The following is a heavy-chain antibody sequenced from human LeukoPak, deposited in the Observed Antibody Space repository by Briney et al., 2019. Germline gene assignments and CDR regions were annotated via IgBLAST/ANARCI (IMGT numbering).Heavy chain of an antibody. CDR3: ARRAGIGQAYFDY. J-gene: IGHJ4*02. D-gene: IGHD6-13*01. CDR1: GGSLSSYY. V-gene: IGHV4-59*08. CDR2: INDSGST. Sequence: PSETLSLTCTVSGGSLSSYYWAWIRQSPGKGLEWIGYINDSGSTRSNPSLKSRVSISVNTAKTQFYLELSSVTAADTAVYYCARRAGIGQAYFDYWGQGTLVTVSS.